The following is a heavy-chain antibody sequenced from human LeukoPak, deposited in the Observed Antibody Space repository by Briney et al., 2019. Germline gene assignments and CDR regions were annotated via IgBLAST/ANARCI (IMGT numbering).Heavy chain of an antibody. J-gene: IGHJ5*02. V-gene: IGHV3-21*01. CDR2: ISSSSSYI. CDR1: GFTFSSYS. CDR3: ARECVVVPAAIYWFDP. Sequence: PGGSPRLSCAASGFTFSSYSMNWVRQAPGKGLEWVSSISSSSSYIYYADSVKGRFTISRDNAKNSLYLQMNSLRAEDTAVYYCARECVVVPAAIYWFDPWDQGTLVTVSS. D-gene: IGHD2-2*02.